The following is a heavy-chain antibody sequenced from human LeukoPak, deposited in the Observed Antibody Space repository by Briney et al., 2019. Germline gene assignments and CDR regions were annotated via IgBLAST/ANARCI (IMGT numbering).Heavy chain of an antibody. V-gene: IGHV3-74*01. CDR3: ARSGYYYDSSGYYDPEDY. CDR2: INSGESST. D-gene: IGHD3-22*01. CDR1: GFTFSNYP. J-gene: IGHJ4*02. Sequence: PGGSLRLSCSASGFTFSNYPMTSVPQAPGKVLEWVSRINSGESSTSYAYAVKRRVTISRDNAKNTLYLQMNSLRAEDTAVYYCARSGYYYDSSGYYDPEDYWGQGTLVTVSS.